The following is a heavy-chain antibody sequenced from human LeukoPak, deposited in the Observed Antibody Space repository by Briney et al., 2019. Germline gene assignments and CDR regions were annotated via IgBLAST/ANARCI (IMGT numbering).Heavy chain of an antibody. CDR1: GFTFSSYW. CDR2: IKQDGSEK. J-gene: IGHJ3*02. Sequence: GGSLRLSCAASGFTFSSYWMSWVRQAPGKGLEWVANIKQDGSEKYYVDSVKGRFTISRDNAKNSLYLQMNSLRAEDMAVYYCARAGGYSYGYAFDIWGQGTMVTVSS. D-gene: IGHD5-18*01. CDR3: ARAGGYSYGYAFDI. V-gene: IGHV3-7*01.